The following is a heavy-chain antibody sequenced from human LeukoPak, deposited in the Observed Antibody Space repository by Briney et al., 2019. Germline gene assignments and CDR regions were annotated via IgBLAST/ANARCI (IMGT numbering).Heavy chain of an antibody. D-gene: IGHD1-14*01. CDR2: IIPILGIA. CDR1: GGTFSSYT. CDR3: ARPFFQPGYYYYMDV. J-gene: IGHJ6*03. V-gene: IGHV1-69*02. Sequence: GASVKVSCKASGGTFSSYTISWVRQAPGQGLEWMGRIIPILGIANYAQKFQGRVTITADKSTSTAYMELSSLRSEDTAVYYCARPFFQPGYYYYMDVWGKGTTVTVSS.